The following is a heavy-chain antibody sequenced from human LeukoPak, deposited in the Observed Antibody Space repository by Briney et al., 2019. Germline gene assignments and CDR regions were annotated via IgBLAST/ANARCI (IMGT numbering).Heavy chain of an antibody. Sequence: GSLRLSCAASGFTVSSNYMSWVRQAPGKGLEWVSVIYSGGSTYYADSVKGRFTISRDNSENTLYLQLNSLRAEDTAVYYCAKGGWGTVLDYWGQGTLVTVSP. CDR3: AKGGWGTVLDY. CDR2: IYSGGST. V-gene: IGHV3-53*01. J-gene: IGHJ4*02. D-gene: IGHD3-16*01. CDR1: GFTVSSNY.